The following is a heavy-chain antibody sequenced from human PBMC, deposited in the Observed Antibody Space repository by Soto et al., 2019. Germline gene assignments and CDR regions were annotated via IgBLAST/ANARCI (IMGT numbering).Heavy chain of an antibody. CDR2: IVVGSGNT. J-gene: IGHJ6*02. Sequence: SVKVSCKASGFTFTSSAVQWVRQARGQRLEWIGWIVVGSGNTNYAQKYQERVTITRDMSTSTAYMELSSLRSEDTAVYYCAAGYCSGGSCYPLYYYGMDVWGQGTTVTVSS. CDR1: GFTFTSSA. D-gene: IGHD2-15*01. CDR3: AAGYCSGGSCYPLYYYGMDV. V-gene: IGHV1-58*01.